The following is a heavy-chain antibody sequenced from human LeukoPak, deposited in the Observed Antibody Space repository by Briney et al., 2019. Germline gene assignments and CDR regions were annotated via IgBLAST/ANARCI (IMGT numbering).Heavy chain of an antibody. CDR1: GFTFSSYW. D-gene: IGHD6-19*01. V-gene: IGHV3-74*01. J-gene: IGHJ4*02. CDR2: INSDGSST. CDR3: ARSPVAGSPGY. Sequence: GGSLRLSCAASGFTFSSYWMHWVRQAPGKGLVWVSRINSDGSSTSYADSVKGRFTISRDNAKNTLYLQTNSLRAEDTAVYYCARSPVAGSPGYWGQGTLVTVSS.